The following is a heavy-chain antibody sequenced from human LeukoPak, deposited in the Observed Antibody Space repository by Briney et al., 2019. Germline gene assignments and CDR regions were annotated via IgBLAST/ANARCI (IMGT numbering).Heavy chain of an antibody. CDR2: IIPIFGTA. CDR1: GGTFSSYA. D-gene: IGHD3-22*01. CDR3: ARDVIPRYYDSSGYPANWFDP. J-gene: IGHJ5*02. V-gene: IGHV1-69*01. Sequence: SVKVSCKASGGTFSSYAISWVRQAPGQGLEWMGGIIPIFGTANYAQKFQGRVTITADESTSTAYMELSSLRSEDTAVYYCARDVIPRYYDSSGYPANWFDPWGQGTLVTVSS.